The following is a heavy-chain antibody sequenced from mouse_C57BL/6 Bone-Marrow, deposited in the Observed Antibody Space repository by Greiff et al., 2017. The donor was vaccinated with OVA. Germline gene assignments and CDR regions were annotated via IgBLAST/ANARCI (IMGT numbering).Heavy chain of an antibody. D-gene: IGHD2-4*01. V-gene: IGHV5-16*01. J-gene: IGHJ1*03. Sequence: EVNLVESEGGLVQPGSSMKLSCTASGFTFSDYYMAWVRQVPEKGLEWVANINYDGSSTYYLDSLKSRFIISRDNAKNILYLQMSSLKSEDTATYYCARGRRRGDYDGWYFDVWGTGTTVTVSS. CDR3: ARGRRRGDYDGWYFDV. CDR1: GFTFSDYY. CDR2: INYDGSST.